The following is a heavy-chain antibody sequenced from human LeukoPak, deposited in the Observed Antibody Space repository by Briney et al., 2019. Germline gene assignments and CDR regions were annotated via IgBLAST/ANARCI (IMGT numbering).Heavy chain of an antibody. V-gene: IGHV4-61*02. D-gene: IGHD3-10*01. Sequence: PSQTLSLTCTVSGGSISSGSYYWSWIRQPAGKGLEWIGRIYTSGSTNYNPSLKSRVTISVDTSKNQFSLKLSSVTAADTAVYYCAREDHYYGSSYIRGYYYYMDVWGKGTTVTVSS. J-gene: IGHJ6*03. CDR1: GGSISSGSYY. CDR2: IYTSGST. CDR3: AREDHYYGSSYIRGYYYYMDV.